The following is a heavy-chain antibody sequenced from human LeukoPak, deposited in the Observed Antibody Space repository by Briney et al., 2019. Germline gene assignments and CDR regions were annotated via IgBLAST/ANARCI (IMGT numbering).Heavy chain of an antibody. CDR1: GFTYSSYA. CDR2: ISGSGGST. D-gene: IGHD5-24*01. Sequence: PGGSLRLSCAASGFTYSSYAMSWVRQAPGKGLEWVSAISGSGGSTYYADSVKGRFTISRDNSKNTLYLQMNSLRAEDTAVYYCAKDRSRWLQFHGSGFYGMDVWGQGTTVTVSS. CDR3: AKDRSRWLQFHGSGFYGMDV. J-gene: IGHJ6*02. V-gene: IGHV3-23*01.